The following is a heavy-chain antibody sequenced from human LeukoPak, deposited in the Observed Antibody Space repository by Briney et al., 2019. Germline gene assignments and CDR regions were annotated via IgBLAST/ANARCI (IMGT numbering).Heavy chain of an antibody. CDR3: ARVRDTAMADTEYYYYGMDV. CDR2: IIPIFGTA. V-gene: IGHV1-69*13. Sequence: SVKVSCKASGGTFSSYAISWVRQAPGQGLEWMGGIIPIFGTANYGQKFQDRVTITADESTSTAYMELSSLRSEDTAVYYCARVRDTAMADTEYYYYGMDVWGQGTTVTVSS. CDR1: GGTFSSYA. J-gene: IGHJ6*02. D-gene: IGHD5-18*01.